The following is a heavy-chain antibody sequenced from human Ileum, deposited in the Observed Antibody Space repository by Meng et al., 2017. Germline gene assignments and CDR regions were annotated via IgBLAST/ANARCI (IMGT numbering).Heavy chain of an antibody. J-gene: IGHJ4*02. CDR3: ARGTPGRSYSDY. D-gene: IGHD3-10*01. CDR1: DYTFTGYG. CDR2: LGAHDGDT. Sequence: QVQPVQSGPEVKKAGASVKVSCKASDYTFTGYGVSWVRQAPGQGLEWMAWLGAHDGDTSHAPKFQGRVTVSADRPTATAYMELRSLRSDETAVYYCARGTPGRSYSDYWGQGTLVTVSS. V-gene: IGHV1-18*01.